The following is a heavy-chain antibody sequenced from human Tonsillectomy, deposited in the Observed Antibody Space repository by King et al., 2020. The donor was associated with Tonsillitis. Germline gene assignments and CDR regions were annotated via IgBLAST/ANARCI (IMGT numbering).Heavy chain of an antibody. CDR1: EFIFSSYA. D-gene: IGHD3-3*01. Sequence: VQLVESGGGVVQPGRSLRLSCAASEFIFSSYAMHWVRQAPGKGLEWVAVISYDGDNKYYADSVKGRFTISRDNSKNTLSLQMNSLRFEDTAVYYCARDAYDFWSGCFDSWGQGSLVSVSS. CDR2: ISYDGDNK. CDR3: ARDAYDFWSGCFDS. J-gene: IGHJ4*02. V-gene: IGHV3-30-3*01.